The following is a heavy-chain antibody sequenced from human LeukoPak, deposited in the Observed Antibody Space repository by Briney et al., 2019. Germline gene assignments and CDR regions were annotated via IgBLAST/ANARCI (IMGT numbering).Heavy chain of an antibody. V-gene: IGHV3-9*01. CDR2: ISWNSGSI. D-gene: IGHD6-13*01. Sequence: GGSLRLSCAASGFTFDDYAMHWVRQAPGKGLEWVSGISWNSGSIGYADSVKGRFTISRDNAKNSLYLQMNSLRAEDTAVYYCAGPIAAAGTNFDYWGQGTLVTVSS. CDR1: GFTFDDYA. CDR3: AGPIAAAGTNFDY. J-gene: IGHJ4*02.